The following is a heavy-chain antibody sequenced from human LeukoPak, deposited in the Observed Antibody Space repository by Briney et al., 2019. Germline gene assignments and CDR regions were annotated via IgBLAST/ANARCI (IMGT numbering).Heavy chain of an antibody. CDR2: TTSDGTLK. D-gene: IGHD3-16*01. CDR3: AKDMIGGRFDYFDY. J-gene: IGHJ4*02. Sequence: PGGSLRPSCVASGFIFSDYGMHWVRQAPGKGLEWVAFTTSDGTLKYYGDAVRGRFTISRDNSKNTLSLQMNSLRTEDTAVYFCAKDMIGGRFDYFDYWGLGTLVTVSS. CDR1: GFIFSDYG. V-gene: IGHV3-30*18.